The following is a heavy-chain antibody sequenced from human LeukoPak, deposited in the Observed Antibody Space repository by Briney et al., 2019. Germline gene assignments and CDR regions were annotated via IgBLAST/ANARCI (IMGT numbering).Heavy chain of an antibody. CDR2: IYYSGST. CDR3: ARDRHYASVRSFDY. J-gene: IGHJ4*02. D-gene: IGHD3-10*01. Sequence: PSETLSLTCTVSGGSISSYYRSWIRQPPGKGLEWIGYIYYSGSTNYNPSLKSRVTISVDTSKNQFSLKLSSVTAADTAVYYCARDRHYASVRSFDYWGQGTLVTVSS. CDR1: GGSISSYY. V-gene: IGHV4-59*01.